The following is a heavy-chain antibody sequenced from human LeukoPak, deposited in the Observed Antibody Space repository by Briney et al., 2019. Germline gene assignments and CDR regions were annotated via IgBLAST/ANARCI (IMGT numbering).Heavy chain of an antibody. D-gene: IGHD3-3*01. CDR1: GFTFSSFA. CDR2: ISVTGVST. V-gene: IGHV3-64D*09. CDR3: VNGPLSGLFDY. Sequence: PGGSLRLSCSASGFTFSSFAMHWVRQAPGKGLEYVSAISVTGVSTYYADSVKGRFTISRDNSKNTLYLQMSSLRAEDTAMYYCVNGPLSGLFDYWGQGTLVTVSS. J-gene: IGHJ4*02.